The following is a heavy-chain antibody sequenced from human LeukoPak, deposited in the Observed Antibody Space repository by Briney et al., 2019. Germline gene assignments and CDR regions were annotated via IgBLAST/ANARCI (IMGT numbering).Heavy chain of an antibody. Sequence: PGGSLRLSCSASGFTFSSCAMHWVRQAPGMGLEYVSGINDYGDTTHYGDSVRGRVTISRDDSMNTVHLQMSSLRADDTAVYYCVKDLSGWYSFESWGQGTLVTVSS. V-gene: IGHV3-64D*09. D-gene: IGHD6-19*01. CDR1: GFTFSSCA. CDR3: VKDLSGWYSFES. CDR2: INDYGDTT. J-gene: IGHJ4*02.